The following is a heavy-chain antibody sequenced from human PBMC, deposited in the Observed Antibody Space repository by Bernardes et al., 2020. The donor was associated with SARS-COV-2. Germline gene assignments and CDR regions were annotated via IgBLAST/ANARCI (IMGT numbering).Heavy chain of an antibody. V-gene: IGHV3-30*02. CDR2: IRNDGSNK. Sequence: GWSLRLSCAASGFTFSSYGMQWVRQAPGKGLEWVAFIRNDGSNKYYADSVKGRFTISRDNSKNTLYLQMNSLRTEDTAVYYCAKELNWNHFDYWGQGSLVTVSS. CDR3: AKELNWNHFDY. CDR1: GFTFSSYG. J-gene: IGHJ4*02. D-gene: IGHD1-20*01.